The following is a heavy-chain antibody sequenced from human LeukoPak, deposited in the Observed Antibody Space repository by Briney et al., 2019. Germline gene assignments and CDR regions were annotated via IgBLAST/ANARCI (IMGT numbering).Heavy chain of an antibody. V-gene: IGHV5-51*01. CDR3: ASGVGSGYDPYYFDY. J-gene: IGHJ4*02. Sequence: GESLKISCKGSGYSFTSYWIGWVRQMPGKGLEWMGIIYPGDSDTRYSPSFQGQVTISADKSISTAYPQWSSLKASDTAMYYCASGVGSGYDPYYFDYWGQGTLVTVSS. D-gene: IGHD5-12*01. CDR2: IYPGDSDT. CDR1: GYSFTSYW.